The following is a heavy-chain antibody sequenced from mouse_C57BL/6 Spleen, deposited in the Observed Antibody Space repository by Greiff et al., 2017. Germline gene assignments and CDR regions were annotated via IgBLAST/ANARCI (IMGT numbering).Heavy chain of an antibody. V-gene: IGHV5-17*01. J-gene: IGHJ3*01. CDR2: ISSGSSTI. CDR3: ASEGSNYVFAY. Sequence: EVKLMESGGGLVKPGGSLKLSCAASGFTFSDYGMHWVRQAPEKGLEWVAYISSGSSTIYSADTVKGRFTISRDNAKNTLFLQMTSLRSEDTAMYYCASEGSNYVFAYWGQGTLVTVSA. D-gene: IGHD2-5*01. CDR1: GFTFSDYG.